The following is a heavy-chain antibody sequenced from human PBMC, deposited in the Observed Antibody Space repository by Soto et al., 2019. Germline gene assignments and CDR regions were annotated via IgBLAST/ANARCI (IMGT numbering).Heavy chain of an antibody. Sequence: SETLSLTCAVYGGSFSGYYWSWIRQPPGKGLEWIGEINHSGSTNYNPSLKSRVTISVDTSKNQFSLKLSSVTAADTAVYYCARDRRLIAVAGTFDYWGQGTLVTVSS. CDR1: GGSFSGYY. CDR3: ARDRRLIAVAGTFDY. V-gene: IGHV4-34*01. CDR2: INHSGST. D-gene: IGHD6-19*01. J-gene: IGHJ4*02.